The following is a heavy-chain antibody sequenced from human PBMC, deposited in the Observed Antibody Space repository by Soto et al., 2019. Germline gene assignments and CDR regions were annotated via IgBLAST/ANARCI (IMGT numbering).Heavy chain of an antibody. CDR2: ISAYNGNT. CDR3: ARSHKISKGRSSPPDY. V-gene: IGHV1-18*01. J-gene: IGHJ4*02. CDR1: GYTFTSYG. Sequence: ASVKVSCKASGYTFTSYGISWVRQAPGQGLEWMGWISAYNGNTNYAQKLQGRVTMTTDTSTSTAYMELRSLRSDDTAVYYCARSHKISKGRSSPPDYWGQGTLVTVSS. D-gene: IGHD2-15*01.